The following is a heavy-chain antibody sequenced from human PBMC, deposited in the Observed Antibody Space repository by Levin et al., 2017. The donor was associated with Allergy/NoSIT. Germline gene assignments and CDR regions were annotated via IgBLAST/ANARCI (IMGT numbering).Heavy chain of an antibody. J-gene: IGHJ4*02. CDR3: TRRGQWRAFDY. Sequence: SETLSLTCTVSGGSISGDYWSWIRQPPGKGLEWIGYIYYSGSTNYNPSLKSRVTMSVDTSKNQFSLKLRSVTAADTAVYYCTRRGQWRAFDYWGQGALVTVSS. CDR1: GGSISGDY. CDR2: IYYSGST. V-gene: IGHV4-59*01. D-gene: IGHD6-19*01.